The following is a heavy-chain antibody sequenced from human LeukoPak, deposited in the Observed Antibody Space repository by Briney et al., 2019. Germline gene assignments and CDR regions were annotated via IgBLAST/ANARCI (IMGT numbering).Heavy chain of an antibody. D-gene: IGHD6-13*01. Sequence: SVKVSCKASGGTFSSYAISWVRQAPGQGLEWMGRIIPILGIANYAQKFQGRVTITADKSTGTAYMELSSLRSEDTAMYYCARDPPLIAAAGTRLDYWGQGTLVTVSS. J-gene: IGHJ4*02. CDR3: ARDPPLIAAAGTRLDY. CDR1: GGTFSSYA. V-gene: IGHV1-69*04. CDR2: IIPILGIA.